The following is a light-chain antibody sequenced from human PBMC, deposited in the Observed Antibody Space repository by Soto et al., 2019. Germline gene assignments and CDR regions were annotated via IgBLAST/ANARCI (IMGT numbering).Light chain of an antibody. Sequence: DIQMTQSPSTLSASVVDRVTITCRASQLINTWLAWDQLKPGRAPKLLSYKDSTLESGVSSRFSGSGSGTEFTLTISSLQTDDFATYYCQQYQTYSQFGHGTKVEI. CDR3: QQYQTYSQ. CDR1: QLINTW. V-gene: IGKV1-5*03. CDR2: KDS. J-gene: IGKJ1*01.